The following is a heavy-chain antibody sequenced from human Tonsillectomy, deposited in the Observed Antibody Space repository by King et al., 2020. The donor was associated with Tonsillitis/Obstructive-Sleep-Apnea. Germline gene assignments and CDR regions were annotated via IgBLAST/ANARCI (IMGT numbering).Heavy chain of an antibody. CDR3: ARRASGSSTLFDY. CDR2: IYHSGST. J-gene: IGHJ4*02. CDR1: GGSISSSNW. V-gene: IGHV4-4*02. D-gene: IGHD3-10*01. Sequence: QLQESGPGLVKPSGTLSLTCAVSGGSISSSNWWSWVRQPPGKGLEWIGEIYHSGSTNKNPSLKSRVTISVDKSMNQFSLKLSSVTAADTAVYYCARRASGSSTLFDYWGQGTLVTVSS.